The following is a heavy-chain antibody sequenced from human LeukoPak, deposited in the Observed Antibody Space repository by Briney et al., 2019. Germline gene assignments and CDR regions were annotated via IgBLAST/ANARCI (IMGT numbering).Heavy chain of an antibody. J-gene: IGHJ4*02. CDR2: ISNSGSTI. CDR1: GFTFSDYY. V-gene: IGHV3-11*01. Sequence: PGGSLRLSCAASGFTFSDYYMSWIRQAPGKGLEWVSYISNSGSTIYYADSVKGRFTISRDNATNSLYLQMNSLRAEDTAVYYCSKGLPATLLDYWGQGTLVPVSS. D-gene: IGHD2-2*01. CDR3: SKGLPATLLDY.